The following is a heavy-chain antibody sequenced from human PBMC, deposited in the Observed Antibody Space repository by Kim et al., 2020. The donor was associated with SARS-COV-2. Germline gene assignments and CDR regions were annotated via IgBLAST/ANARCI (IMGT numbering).Heavy chain of an antibody. V-gene: IGHV3-23*01. J-gene: IGHJ6*02. D-gene: IGHD3-10*01. CDR2: ISNDGRSS. CDR3: AKREGYHGSGYMDV. Sequence: GGSLRLSCAASGFTFSTYGMNWVRQAPGKGLEWVSAISNDGRSSFTADSVKGRLTISRDNSKNTLFLHMTSLRAEDTAVYYCAKREGYHGSGYMDVWGQGTTVTVSS. CDR1: GFTFSTYG.